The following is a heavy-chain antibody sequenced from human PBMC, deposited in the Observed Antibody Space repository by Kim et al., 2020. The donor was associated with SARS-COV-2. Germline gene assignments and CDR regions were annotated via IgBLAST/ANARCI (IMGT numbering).Heavy chain of an antibody. CDR2: VYYSGST. V-gene: IGHV4-59*01. D-gene: IGHD3-22*01. CDR3: ARDFPEVNGAFDI. J-gene: IGHJ3*02. Sequence: SETLSLTCSVSGGSISSYYWSWIRQPPGKGLEWIGYVYYSGSTNYNPSLKSRVTISVDTSKNQFSLKLSSVTAADTAVYYCARDFPEVNGAFDIWGQGTMVTVSS. CDR1: GGSISSYY.